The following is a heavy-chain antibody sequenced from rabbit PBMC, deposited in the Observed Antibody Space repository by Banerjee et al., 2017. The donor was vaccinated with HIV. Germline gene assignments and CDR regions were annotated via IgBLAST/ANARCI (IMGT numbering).Heavy chain of an antibody. Sequence: QEQLEESGGGLVQPEGSLTLSCKASGFSFSDYWMCWVRQAPGKGLEWIACFYDGSSGGPYYATWAKSRFTVSRTSSTTVTLQMTSLTVADTATYFCARQDNSGWSGLWGQGTLVTVS. CDR3: ARQDNSGWSGL. V-gene: IGHV1S45*01. J-gene: IGHJ3*01. CDR2: FYDGSSGGP. CDR1: GFSFSDYW. D-gene: IGHD4-1*01.